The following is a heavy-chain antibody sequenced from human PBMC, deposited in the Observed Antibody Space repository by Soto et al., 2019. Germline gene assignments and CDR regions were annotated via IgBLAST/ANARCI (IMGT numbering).Heavy chain of an antibody. CDR1: GGSVSDKTYY. D-gene: IGHD4-17*01. Sequence: SETLSLTCSVSGGSVSDKTYYWSWIRQPPGKRLEWIGYVYYSGTTNYNPSLKSRVTISVDLSKNRFSLRLSSGTTADTAIYYCARTTAVPNTRRSRYNFDYWGQGTLVTVSS. CDR2: VYYSGTT. V-gene: IGHV4-61*01. J-gene: IGHJ4*02. CDR3: ARTTAVPNTRRSRYNFDY.